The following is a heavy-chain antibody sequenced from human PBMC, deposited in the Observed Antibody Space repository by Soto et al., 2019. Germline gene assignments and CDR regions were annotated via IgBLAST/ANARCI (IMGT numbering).Heavy chain of an antibody. Sequence: EVQLVESGGDLVQPGGSLRLSCVASGFTFSSYGMNLVRQGPGKGLEWLSSISKSGTTTYYADSVKGRFTTSRDNAKNSLYLQMNSLRDEDMAVYYCARDGYCVSSSCSFLPYVWGQGTTVTVSS. J-gene: IGHJ6*02. CDR3: ARDGYCVSSSCSFLPYV. CDR2: ISKSGTTT. CDR1: GFTFSSYG. V-gene: IGHV3-48*02. D-gene: IGHD2-2*03.